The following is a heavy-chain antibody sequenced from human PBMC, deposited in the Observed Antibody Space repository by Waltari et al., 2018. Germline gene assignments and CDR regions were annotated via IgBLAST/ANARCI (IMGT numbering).Heavy chain of an antibody. V-gene: IGHV4-38-2*02. Sequence: QVQLRESGPGLGRSSETLSLPCTVSGHSVNHDFYWAWIRQSPGGVLEWVASIYHTGSSHYNSSLKSRVSISTDMSTKQFFLTLTHLTAADTAVYYCAEEGNTTAGLFDSWGQGTLVTVSS. CDR1: GHSVNHDFY. CDR2: IYHTGSS. J-gene: IGHJ4*02. CDR3: AEEGNTTAGLFDS. D-gene: IGHD6-25*01.